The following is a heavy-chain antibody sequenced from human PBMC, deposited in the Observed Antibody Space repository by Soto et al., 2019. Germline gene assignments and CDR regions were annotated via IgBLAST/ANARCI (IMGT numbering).Heavy chain of an antibody. CDR2: ISSSSSTI. J-gene: IGHJ6*03. CDR3: ARDENTMVRAGHYYYYMDV. V-gene: IGHV3-48*01. D-gene: IGHD3-10*01. Sequence: TGGSLRLSCAAAGFTFSSYNMNWVRQAPGKGLEWVSYISSSSSTIYYADSVKGRFTISRDNAKNSLYLQMNSLRAEDTAVYYCARDENTMVRAGHYYYYMDVWGKGTTVTVSS. CDR1: GFTFSSYN.